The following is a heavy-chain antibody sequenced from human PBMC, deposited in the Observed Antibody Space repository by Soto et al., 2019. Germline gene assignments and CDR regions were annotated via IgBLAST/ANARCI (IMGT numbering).Heavy chain of an antibody. V-gene: IGHV4-39*01. CDR1: GGSISSSSYY. Sequence: SETLSLTCTVSGGSISSSSYYWGWIRQPPGKGLEWIGSIYYSGSTYYNPSLKSRVTISVDTSKNQFSLKLSSVTAADTAVYYCATPGGLEPSSSWWVPFGFDYWGQGTLVTVSS. CDR3: ATPGGLEPSSSWWVPFGFDY. CDR2: IYYSGST. J-gene: IGHJ4*02. D-gene: IGHD6-13*01.